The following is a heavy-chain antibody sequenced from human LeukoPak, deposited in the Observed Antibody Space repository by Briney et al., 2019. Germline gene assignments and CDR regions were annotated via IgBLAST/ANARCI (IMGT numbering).Heavy chain of an antibody. D-gene: IGHD6-13*01. Sequence: GGSLRLSCAASGFTFYNYAMHWVRQAPGKGVEWVSLISGGGGSTSYADSVKGRFTISRDNSKGSLYLQMNSLTTEDTALYYCAKVLGSSSWYSLGYRGQGTLVTVSS. CDR3: AKVLGSSSWYSLGY. V-gene: IGHV3-43*02. J-gene: IGHJ4*02. CDR1: GFTFYNYA. CDR2: ISGGGGST.